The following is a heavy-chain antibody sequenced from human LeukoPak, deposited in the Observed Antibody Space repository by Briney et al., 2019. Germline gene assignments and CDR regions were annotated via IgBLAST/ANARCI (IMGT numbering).Heavy chain of an antibody. CDR2: INNVGSEE. V-gene: IGHV3-7*01. Sequence: GGSLVLSCEGSGFTFSSYWMGWVRQAPGKGLEWVGDINNVGSEEHYRESVKGRFTISRDNAHASVFLQMNSLTSEDTGVYYCARRNSGTRWSFDSWGQGTLVIVSS. CDR1: GFTFSSYW. D-gene: IGHD4-23*01. J-gene: IGHJ4*02. CDR3: ARRNSGTRWSFDS.